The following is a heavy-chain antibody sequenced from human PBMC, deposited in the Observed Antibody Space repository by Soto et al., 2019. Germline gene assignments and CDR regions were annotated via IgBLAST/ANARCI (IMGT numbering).Heavy chain of an antibody. J-gene: IGHJ4*02. D-gene: IGHD1-26*01. CDR1: GFTFSSYA. CDR3: AKDQYSGSPGKPDY. V-gene: IGHV3-23*01. Sequence: GGSLRLSCAASGFTFSSYAMSWVRQAPGKGLEWVSAISGSGGSTYYADSVKGRFTISRDNSKNTLYLQMNTLRAEDTAVYYCAKDQYSGSPGKPDYWGQGTLVTVSS. CDR2: ISGSGGST.